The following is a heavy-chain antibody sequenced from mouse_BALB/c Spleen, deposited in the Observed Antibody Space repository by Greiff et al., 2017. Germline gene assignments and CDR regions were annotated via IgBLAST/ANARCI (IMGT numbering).Heavy chain of an antibody. J-gene: IGHJ1*01. CDR3: ASYYGSDFDV. CDR2: IWSGGST. V-gene: IGHV2-4-1*01. Sequence: QVQLQQSGPGLVQPSQSLSITCTVSGFSLTSYGVHWVRQSPGKGLEWLGVIWSGGSTDYNAAFISRLSISKDNSKSQVFFKMNSLQADDTAIYYCASYYGSDFDVWGAGTTVTVSS. D-gene: IGHD1-1*01. CDR1: GFSLTSYG.